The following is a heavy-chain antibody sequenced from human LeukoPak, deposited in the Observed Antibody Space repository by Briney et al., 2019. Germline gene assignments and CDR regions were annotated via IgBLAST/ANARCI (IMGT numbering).Heavy chain of an antibody. J-gene: IGHJ6*03. CDR1: GGSISSHY. D-gene: IGHD6-13*01. Sequence: SETLSLTCTVSGGSISSHYWSWIRQPPGKGLERIGYIYYSGSTNYNPSLKSRVTISVDTSKNQFSLKLSSVTAADTAVYYCARRIAADFDYYYMDVWGKGTTVTVSS. CDR3: ARRIAADFDYYYMDV. V-gene: IGHV4-59*11. CDR2: IYYSGST.